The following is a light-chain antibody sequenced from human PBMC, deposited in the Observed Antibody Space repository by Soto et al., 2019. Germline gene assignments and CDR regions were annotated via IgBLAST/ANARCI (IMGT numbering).Light chain of an antibody. CDR1: QSISSN. J-gene: IGKJ2*01. V-gene: IGKV1-39*01. Sequence: DSRMSQSPYSVSASVGDRVTITCRASQSISSNLNWYQQKPGKAPKLLIYGASSLQSGVPSRFSGSGSGTDFTLIISSLQPEDFATYYCQQSYSTPRTFGQGTKLEIK. CDR3: QQSYSTPRT. CDR2: GAS.